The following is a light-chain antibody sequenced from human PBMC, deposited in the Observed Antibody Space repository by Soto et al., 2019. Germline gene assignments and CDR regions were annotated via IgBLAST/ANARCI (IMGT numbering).Light chain of an antibody. CDR1: QSLGSD. V-gene: IGKV3-15*01. Sequence: EIVMTQSPGTQSLSPGDTATLSCRASQSLGSDLAWYQQKPGQAPRLLIFGASARPTGIPARISGSGSGTECTLTISSLRSEDCAVYVCQQYYNWTRTFGQGTKVDIK. CDR2: GAS. CDR3: QQYYNWTRT. J-gene: IGKJ1*01.